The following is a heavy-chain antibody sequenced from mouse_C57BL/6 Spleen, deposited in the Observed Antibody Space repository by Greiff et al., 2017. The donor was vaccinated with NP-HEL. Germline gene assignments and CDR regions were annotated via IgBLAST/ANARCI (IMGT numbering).Heavy chain of an antibody. J-gene: IGHJ4*01. CDR2: ISYDGSN. D-gene: IGHD4-1*01. CDR3: ARERARLGRGAMDY. Sequence: EVQLQESGPGLVKPSQSLSLTCSVTGYSITSGYYWNWIRQFPGNKLEWMGYISYDGSNNYNPSLKNRISITRDTSKNQFFLKLNSVTTEDTATYYCARERARLGRGAMDYWGQGTSVTVSS. CDR1: GYSITSGYY. V-gene: IGHV3-6*01.